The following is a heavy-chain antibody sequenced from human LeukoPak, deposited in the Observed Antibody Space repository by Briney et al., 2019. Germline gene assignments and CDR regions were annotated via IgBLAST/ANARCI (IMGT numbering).Heavy chain of an antibody. V-gene: IGHV3-74*01. CDR3: ASPAHIAAAGSSWRPGYFQH. Sequence: PGGSLRLSCAASGFTFSSYWMHWVRQAPGKGLVWVSRINSDGSSTSYADSVKGRFTISRDNAKNTLYLQMNSLRAEDTAVYYCASPAHIAAAGSSWRPGYFQHWGQGTLVTVSS. CDR1: GFTFSSYW. J-gene: IGHJ1*01. CDR2: INSDGSST. D-gene: IGHD6-13*01.